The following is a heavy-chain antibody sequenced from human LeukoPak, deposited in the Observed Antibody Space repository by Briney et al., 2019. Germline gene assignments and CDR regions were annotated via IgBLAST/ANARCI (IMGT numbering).Heavy chain of an antibody. CDR3: ARGSPPGVVPPAREIGVYFDY. CDR1: GGSIISYY. CDR2: IYYSGRT. Sequence: PSETLSLTCTVSGGSIISYYWSWIRQPPGKGLEWIGYIYYSGRTNYNPSLKRRVTISVDTSKNQFSLKLSSVTAADTAVYFCARGSPPGVVPPAREIGVYFDYWGQGTLVNVSS. D-gene: IGHD2-2*01. V-gene: IGHV4-59*01. J-gene: IGHJ4*02.